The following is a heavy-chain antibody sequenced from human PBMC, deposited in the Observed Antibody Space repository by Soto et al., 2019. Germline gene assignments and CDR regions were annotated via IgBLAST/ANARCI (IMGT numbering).Heavy chain of an antibody. Sequence: EVQVVESGGGLVQPGGSLRLSCAASGFSVTNNYMNWVRQAPGKGLEWVSIIDIGGNTYYADSVKDRFTISRDNSRNTLYLHMDSLRAEDTAVYYCARGRGRTGYLGREHYFDYWGQGTLVTVSP. D-gene: IGHD3-9*01. CDR2: IDIGGNT. J-gene: IGHJ4*02. CDR3: ARGRGRTGYLGREHYFDY. V-gene: IGHV3-66*01. CDR1: GFSVTNNY.